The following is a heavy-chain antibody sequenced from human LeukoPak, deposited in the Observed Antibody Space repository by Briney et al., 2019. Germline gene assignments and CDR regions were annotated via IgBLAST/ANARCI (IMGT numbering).Heavy chain of an antibody. J-gene: IGHJ4*02. Sequence: GSLRLSCAASGFTFSDHYMSWNRPATGKGLEWVSYISASGDTIYYADSVKGRFTISRDNARNSLYLQMSSLRAEDTAVYYCAARSVASNPEAYWGQGTLVTVSS. CDR2: ISASGDTI. CDR1: GFTFSDHY. D-gene: IGHD5-24*01. CDR3: AARSVASNPEAY. V-gene: IGHV3-11*01.